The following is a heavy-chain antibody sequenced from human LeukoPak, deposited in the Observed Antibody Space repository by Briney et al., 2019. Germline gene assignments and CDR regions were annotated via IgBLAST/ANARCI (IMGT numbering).Heavy chain of an antibody. V-gene: IGHV3-30*04. J-gene: IGHJ3*02. CDR1: GFTFSSYA. D-gene: IGHD4-17*01. CDR3: AKDITSRVTTSAFDI. Sequence: PGGSLRLSCAASGFTFSSYAMHWVRQAPGKGLEWVAVISYDGSNKYYADSVKGRFTISRDNSKNTLYLQMNSLRAEDMALYYCAKDITSRVTTSAFDIWGQGTMVTVSS. CDR2: ISYDGSNK.